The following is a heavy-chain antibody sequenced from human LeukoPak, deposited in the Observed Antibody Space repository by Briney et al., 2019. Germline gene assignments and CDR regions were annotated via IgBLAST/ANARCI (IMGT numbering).Heavy chain of an antibody. V-gene: IGHV1-18*01. Sequence: ASVTLSCKASGYTFTNYAISWVRQAPGQGLEWMAWIIAYNGNANYAQSLQGRVTMTTYTSTSTAYMELRSLRTDDRAVYDCATDRLPYCSGGSCALGYCGEGTLVTVSS. D-gene: IGHD2-15*01. CDR3: ATDRLPYCSGGSCALGY. J-gene: IGHJ4*02. CDR1: GYTFTNYA. CDR2: IIAYNGNA.